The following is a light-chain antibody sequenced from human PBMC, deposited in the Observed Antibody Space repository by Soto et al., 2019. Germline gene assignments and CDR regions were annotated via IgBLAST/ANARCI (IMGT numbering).Light chain of an antibody. J-gene: IGLJ2*01. CDR2: DVS. Sequence: QSVLTQPASVSGSPGQSITISCTGTSSDVGAYNYVSWYQQHPGKAPKLMIYDVSYRPSGVSTRFSGSKSGNTASLTISGLQAEDEADYHCGSYTGSSTHVVFGGGTKLTVL. CDR1: SSDVGAYNY. V-gene: IGLV2-14*01. CDR3: GSYTGSSTHVV.